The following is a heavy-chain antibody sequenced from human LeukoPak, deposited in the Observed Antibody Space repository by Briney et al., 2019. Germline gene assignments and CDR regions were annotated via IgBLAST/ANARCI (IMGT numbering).Heavy chain of an antibody. V-gene: IGHV4-34*01. CDR2: INHSGGT. CDR1: GGSFNGYY. Sequence: PSETLSLTCAVYGGSFNGYYWTWIRQPPGKGLEWIGEINHSGGTDYNPSLKSRVTISVDTSKNQFSLKLNSVTAADTAVYYCARGQLRPSNWGQGSLVIVSS. D-gene: IGHD2-2*01. J-gene: IGHJ4*02. CDR3: ARGQLRPSN.